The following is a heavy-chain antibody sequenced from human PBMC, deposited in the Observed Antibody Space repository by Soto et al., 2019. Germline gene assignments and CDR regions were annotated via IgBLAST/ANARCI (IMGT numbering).Heavy chain of an antibody. CDR1: EFTFSTYP. J-gene: IGHJ3*01. Sequence: EEQLLESGGGLVQPGGSLRLSCAASEFTFSTYPMTWVRQAPGKGLEWVSSIHGSGETTYYAESVKGRFIISRDNSKNTLYLQMDSLRVDDTAVYFCARRSSGSYYAAFDVWGQGTVVTVSS. V-gene: IGHV3-23*01. CDR3: ARRSSGSYYAAFDV. D-gene: IGHD1-26*01. CDR2: IHGSGETT.